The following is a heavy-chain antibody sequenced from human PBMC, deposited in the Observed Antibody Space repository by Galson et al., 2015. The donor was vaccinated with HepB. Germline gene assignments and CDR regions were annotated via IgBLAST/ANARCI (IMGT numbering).Heavy chain of an antibody. Sequence: SLRLSCAASGFIVSSNSITWVRQAPGKGLEWVSVIYSGDRTYYADSVKGRFTISRDNSKNTVYIYMNSLRAEDTAVYYCARVPYSNRDYFDYWGQGTLVTVSS. D-gene: IGHD2/OR15-2a*01. CDR1: GFIVSSNS. CDR3: ARVPYSNRDYFDY. V-gene: IGHV3-53*01. CDR2: IYSGDRT. J-gene: IGHJ4*02.